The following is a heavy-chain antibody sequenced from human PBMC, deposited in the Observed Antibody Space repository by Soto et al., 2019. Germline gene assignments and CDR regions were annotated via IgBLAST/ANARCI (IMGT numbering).Heavy chain of an antibody. CDR3: ARDSSENMDV. CDR2: ISSSSSTI. V-gene: IGHV3-48*01. J-gene: IGHJ6*04. CDR1: GFTFSSYS. Sequence: GSLRLSCAASGFTFSSYSMNWVRQAPGKGLEWVSYISSSSSTIYYADYVKGRFTISRDNAKNSLYLQMNSLRAEDTAVYYCARDSSENMDVWGKGTTVTVSS.